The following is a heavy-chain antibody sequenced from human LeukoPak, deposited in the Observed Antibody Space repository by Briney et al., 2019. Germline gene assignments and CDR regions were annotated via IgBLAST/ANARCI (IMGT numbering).Heavy chain of an antibody. CDR2: INHSGST. Sequence: PSETLSLTCAVYGGSFSGYYWSWIRQPPGKGLEWIGEINHSGSTNYNPSLMSRVTISVDTSKNQFSLKLSSVTAADTAVYYCARGRGYYDILTGYFPFGYWGQGTLVTVSS. D-gene: IGHD3-9*01. CDR1: GGSFSGYY. V-gene: IGHV4-34*01. J-gene: IGHJ4*02. CDR3: ARGRGYYDILTGYFPFGY.